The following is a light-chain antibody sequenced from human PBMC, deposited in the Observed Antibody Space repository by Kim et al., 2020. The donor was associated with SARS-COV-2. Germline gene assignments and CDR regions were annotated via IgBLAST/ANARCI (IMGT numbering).Light chain of an antibody. Sequence: PGKRAPLSCRASQNIRNLLAWYQQKPGQAPRLLIYDASNRATGIPARFSGSGYGTDFTLTISSLEPDDFAVYYCQHRDNWPPKFTFGPGTKVDIK. CDR1: QNIRNL. CDR3: QHRDNWPPKFT. V-gene: IGKV3-11*01. J-gene: IGKJ3*01. CDR2: DAS.